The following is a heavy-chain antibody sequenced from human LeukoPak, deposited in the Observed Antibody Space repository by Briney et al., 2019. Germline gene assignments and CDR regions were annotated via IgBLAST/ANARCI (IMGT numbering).Heavy chain of an antibody. CDR1: GFTFSSYA. J-gene: IGHJ4*02. D-gene: IGHD6-19*01. Sequence: PGGSLRLSCAASGFTFSSYAMSWVRQAPGKGMEWVSAISGSGGSTYYADSVKGRFTISRDNSKNTLYLQMNSLRAEDTAVYYCAKAPGQQWLPGDYWGQGTLVTVSS. CDR2: ISGSGGST. CDR3: AKAPGQQWLPGDY. V-gene: IGHV3-23*01.